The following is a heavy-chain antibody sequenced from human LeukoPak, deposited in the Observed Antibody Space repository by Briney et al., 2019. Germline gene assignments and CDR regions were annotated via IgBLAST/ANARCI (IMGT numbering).Heavy chain of an antibody. Sequence: GGSLRLSCAASGFTFSSYGIHWVRQAPGKGLEWVAVIPYDGTKQYYADSVKGRFSISRDNSKNTLYLQLNSLRAEDTAVYYCAKVGGRSGSYREEYYFDYWGQGTLVTVSS. CDR3: AKVGGRSGSYREEYYFDY. V-gene: IGHV3-30*18. CDR1: GFTFSSYG. J-gene: IGHJ4*02. CDR2: IPYDGTKQ. D-gene: IGHD1-26*01.